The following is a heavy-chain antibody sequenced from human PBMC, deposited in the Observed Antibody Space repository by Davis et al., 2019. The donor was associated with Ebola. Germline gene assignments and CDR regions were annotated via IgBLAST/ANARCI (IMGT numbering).Heavy chain of an antibody. Sequence: LSLTCAVSGGSISSSNWWSWVRQPPGKGLEWVANIKQDGSEKYYVDSVKGRFTISRDNAKNSLYLQMNSLRAEDTAVYYCARKGGVYWGQGTLVTVSS. CDR1: GGSISSSNW. V-gene: IGHV3-7*01. D-gene: IGHD2-8*02. CDR2: IKQDGSEK. CDR3: ARKGGVY. J-gene: IGHJ4*02.